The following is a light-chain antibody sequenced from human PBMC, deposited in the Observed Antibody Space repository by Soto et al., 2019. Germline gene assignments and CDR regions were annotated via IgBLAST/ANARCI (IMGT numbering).Light chain of an antibody. V-gene: IGKV1-12*01. Sequence: DIHMTQSPSSVSASVGDIVTITFLASQIINNWLAWYQQKPGKAPNLLIYPASTLQSGVPSRFSGSGSGTDFTLTISSLQPEDFATYYCQQTNNFPITFGQGTRLEIK. J-gene: IGKJ5*01. CDR2: PAS. CDR3: QQTNNFPIT. CDR1: QIINNW.